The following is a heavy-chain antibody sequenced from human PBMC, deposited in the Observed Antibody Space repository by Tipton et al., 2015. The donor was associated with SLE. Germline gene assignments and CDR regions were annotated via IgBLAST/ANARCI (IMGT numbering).Heavy chain of an antibody. CDR1: GGSISSSSYY. CDR3: ARDGTGVRDFDY. D-gene: IGHD2-8*02. Sequence: TLSLTCTVSGGSISSSSYYWGWIRQPPGKGLEWIGSIYYSGSTYYNPSLKSRVTISVDTSKNQSSLKLSSVTAADTAVYYCARDGTGVRDFDYWGQGTLVTVSS. J-gene: IGHJ4*02. V-gene: IGHV4-39*07. CDR2: IYYSGST.